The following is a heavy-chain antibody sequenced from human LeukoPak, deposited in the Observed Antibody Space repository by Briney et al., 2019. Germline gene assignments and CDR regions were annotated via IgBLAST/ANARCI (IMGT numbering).Heavy chain of an antibody. CDR1: GFTFSSYG. D-gene: IGHD6-6*01. J-gene: IGHJ5*02. CDR3: ARDLLEYSSSSGWFDP. CDR2: IWYDGSNK. Sequence: PPGRSLRLSCAASGFTFSSYGMHWVRQAPGKGLEWVAVIWYDGSNKYYADSVKGRFTISRDNSKNTLYLQINSLRAEDTAVYYCARDLLEYSSSSGWFDPWGQGTLVTVSS. V-gene: IGHV3-33*01.